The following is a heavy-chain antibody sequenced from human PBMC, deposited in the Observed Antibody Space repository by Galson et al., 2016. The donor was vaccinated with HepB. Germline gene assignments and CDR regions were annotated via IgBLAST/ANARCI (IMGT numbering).Heavy chain of an antibody. CDR1: GFTFNNYA. CDR2: IGGSGGGT. V-gene: IGHV3-23*01. J-gene: IGHJ5*02. CDR3: AKDQLIVVVPAAGNWFDP. D-gene: IGHD2-2*01. Sequence: SLRLSCAASGFTFNNYAMSWVRQAPGKGLEWVSAIGGSGGGTYYADSVKGRFTISRDNSKNTLYLQMNSLIAEDTAIYYSAKDQLIVVVPAAGNWFDPWGQGTLVTVSS.